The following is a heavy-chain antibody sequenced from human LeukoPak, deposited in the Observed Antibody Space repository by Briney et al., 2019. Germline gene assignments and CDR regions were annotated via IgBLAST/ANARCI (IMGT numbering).Heavy chain of an antibody. CDR1: GFTFSSYA. CDR3: AKDRDSSSWYGDFDY. J-gene: IGHJ4*02. V-gene: IGHV3-23*01. CDR2: ISGSGGST. D-gene: IGHD6-13*01. Sequence: PGGSLRLSCAASGFTFSSYAMSWVRQAPGKGLEWVSAISGSGGSTYYADSVKGRFTISRDNSKNTLYLQMNSLRVEDTAVYYCAKDRDSSSWYGDFDYWGQGTLVTVSS.